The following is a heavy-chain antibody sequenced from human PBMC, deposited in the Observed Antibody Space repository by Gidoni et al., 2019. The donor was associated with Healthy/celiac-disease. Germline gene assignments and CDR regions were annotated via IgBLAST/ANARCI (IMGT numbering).Heavy chain of an antibody. CDR3: AKEGYCSSTSCYIYAYNWFDP. Sequence: EVQLLESGGGLVQPGGSLRLSCAASGFTFSSYAMSWVRQAPGKGLEWVSAISGSGGSTYYADSVKGRFTISRDNSKNTLYLQMNSLRAEDTAVYYCAKEGYCSSTSCYIYAYNWFDPWGQGTLVTVSS. CDR2: ISGSGGST. V-gene: IGHV3-23*01. CDR1: GFTFSSYA. J-gene: IGHJ5*02. D-gene: IGHD2-2*02.